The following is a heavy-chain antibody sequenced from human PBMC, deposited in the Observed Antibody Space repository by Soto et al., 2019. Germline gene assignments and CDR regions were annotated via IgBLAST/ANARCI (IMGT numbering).Heavy chain of an antibody. J-gene: IGHJ6*03. D-gene: IGHD5-12*01. CDR2: IYYSGST. CDR1: GGSISSYY. V-gene: IGHV4-59*01. CDR3: ARRYSGYDWSGYYYYMDV. Sequence: SETLSLTCTVFGGSISSYYWSCIRQPPGKGLEWIGHIYYSGSTNYNPSLKSRVTISVDTSKNQFSLKLSSVTAADTAVYYCARRYSGYDWSGYYYYMDVWGKGTTVTVSS.